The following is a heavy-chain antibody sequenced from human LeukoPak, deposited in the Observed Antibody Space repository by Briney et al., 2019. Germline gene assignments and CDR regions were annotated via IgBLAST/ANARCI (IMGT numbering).Heavy chain of an antibody. J-gene: IGHJ4*02. Sequence: TGGSLRLSCAASGFTFSNAWMSWARQAPGKGLEWVGRIKSKTDGGTTDYAAPVKGRFTISRDDSKNTLYLQMNSLKTEDTAVYYCTTDPEVATNFDYWGQGTLVTVSS. D-gene: IGHD5-24*01. CDR1: GFTFSNAW. CDR2: IKSKTDGGTT. V-gene: IGHV3-15*01. CDR3: TTDPEVATNFDY.